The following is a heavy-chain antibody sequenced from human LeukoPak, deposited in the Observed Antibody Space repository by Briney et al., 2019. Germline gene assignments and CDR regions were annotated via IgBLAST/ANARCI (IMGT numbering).Heavy chain of an antibody. CDR2: INAYNGNT. V-gene: IGHV1-18*01. CDR3: ARDSVDGSGTYYNDSPDY. D-gene: IGHD3-10*01. J-gene: IGHJ4*02. Sequence: DSLKVSCKASGYTFTSYGITWVRQAPGQGLEWMAWINAYNGNTDNAQNLRGRVTMTTDTSTSTAYMELRSLRSDDTAVYYCARDSVDGSGTYYNDSPDYWGQGTLVTVS. CDR1: GYTFTSYG.